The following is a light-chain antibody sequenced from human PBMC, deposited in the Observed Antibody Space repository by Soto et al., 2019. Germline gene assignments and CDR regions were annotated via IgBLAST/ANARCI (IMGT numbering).Light chain of an antibody. CDR3: AAWDDSLNGWV. CDR2: SNN. CDR1: SSNIGSNT. J-gene: IGLJ3*02. V-gene: IGLV1-44*01. Sequence: QSVLTQPPSASGTPGQRVTISCSGSSSNIGSNTVNWYQQLPGTAPKLLISSNNQRPSGVTDRVSGSKSGTSASLAISGLQSEDEADYYCAAWDDSLNGWVFGGGTKLTV.